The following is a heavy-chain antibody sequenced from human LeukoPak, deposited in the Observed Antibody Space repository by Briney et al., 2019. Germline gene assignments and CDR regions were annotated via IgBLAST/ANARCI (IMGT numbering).Heavy chain of an antibody. Sequence: GGSLRLSCAASGFTFSGSAMHWVRQASGKGLEWVGRIRSKANSYATAYAASVKGRFTISRDDSKNTAYLQMNSLQTEDPAVYYCTSRAVAGHRDFDYWGQGTLVTVSS. D-gene: IGHD6-19*01. V-gene: IGHV3-73*01. CDR1: GFTFSGSA. J-gene: IGHJ4*02. CDR3: TSRAVAGHRDFDY. CDR2: IRSKANSYAT.